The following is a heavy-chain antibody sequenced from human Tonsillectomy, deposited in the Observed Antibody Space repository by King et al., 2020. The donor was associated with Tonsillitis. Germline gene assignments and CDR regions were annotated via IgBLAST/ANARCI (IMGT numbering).Heavy chain of an antibody. CDR1: GFTFSSYA. CDR3: ARRGSYYDFYYFDY. J-gene: IGHJ4*02. Sequence: DVQLVESGGNLVQPGGSLRLSCAASGFTFSSYAMSWVRQAPGKGLEWVSGISATGDSTNYADSVKGRFTISRDTSKNTLFLQMNGLRAEDTALYYCARRGSYYDFYYFDYWGQGTLVTVSS. CDR2: ISATGDST. V-gene: IGHV3-23*04. D-gene: IGHD1-26*01.